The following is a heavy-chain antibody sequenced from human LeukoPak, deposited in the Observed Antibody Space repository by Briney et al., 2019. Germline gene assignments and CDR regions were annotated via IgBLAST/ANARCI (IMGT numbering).Heavy chain of an antibody. V-gene: IGHV1-8*03. CDR2: MNPNSGNT. D-gene: IGHD2-15*01. J-gene: IGHJ4*02. CDR1: GYTFTSYD. Sequence: ASVKVSCKASGYTFTSYDINWVRQATGQGLEWMGWMNPNSGNTGYAQKFQGRVTITRNTSISTAYMELSSLRSEDTAVYYCARVVVAATTEGFDYWGQGTLVTVSS. CDR3: ARVVVAATTEGFDY.